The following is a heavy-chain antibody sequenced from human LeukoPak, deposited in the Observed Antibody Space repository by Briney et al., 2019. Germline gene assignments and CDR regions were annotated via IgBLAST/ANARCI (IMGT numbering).Heavy chain of an antibody. V-gene: IGHV4-31*03. D-gene: IGHD3/OR15-3a*01. Sequence: SQTLSLTCSVSGGSMRRGGYYWTWIRQHPGKGLEWIGYIYYSGSTYYNPSLKSRVSISVDTSKNQFSLKLSSVTAADAAVYYCARGRTNFDSWGQGTLVTVSS. J-gene: IGHJ4*02. CDR1: GGSMRRGGYY. CDR2: IYYSGST. CDR3: ARGRTNFDS.